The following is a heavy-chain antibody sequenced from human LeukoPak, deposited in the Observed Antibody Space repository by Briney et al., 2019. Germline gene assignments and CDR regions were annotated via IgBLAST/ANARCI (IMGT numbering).Heavy chain of an antibody. Sequence: GESLKISCKGSGYSFTSYWIGWVRQMPGKGLEWMGIIYPGDSDTRYSPSFQGQVTISADKSISTAYLQWSSLKASDTAMYYCARWPINYYDSSGYLDYWGQGTLVTVSS. D-gene: IGHD3-22*01. V-gene: IGHV5-51*01. J-gene: IGHJ4*02. CDR3: ARWPINYYDSSGYLDY. CDR1: GYSFTSYW. CDR2: IYPGDSDT.